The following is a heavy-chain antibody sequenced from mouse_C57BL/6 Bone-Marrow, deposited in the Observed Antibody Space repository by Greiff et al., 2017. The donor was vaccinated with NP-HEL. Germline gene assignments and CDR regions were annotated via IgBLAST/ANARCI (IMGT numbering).Heavy chain of an antibody. CDR2: ITPRTDAT. CDR1: GYSFTGYY. Sequence: VQLQQPGPELVKPGSSVTISCKASGYSFTGYYMPWVQPSPEHSLEWIGAITPRTDATTYNQKFNDQATLTVDKSSSTAYMQLKSLTSEDSAVYDCARRSYWGQGTLVTVSA. CDR3: ARRSY. V-gene: IGHV1-42*01. J-gene: IGHJ3*01.